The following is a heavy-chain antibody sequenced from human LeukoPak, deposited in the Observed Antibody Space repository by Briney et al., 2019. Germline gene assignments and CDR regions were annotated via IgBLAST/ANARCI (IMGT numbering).Heavy chain of an antibody. D-gene: IGHD3-22*01. Sequence: GGSLRLSCAASGFTFSTYWIHWVRQAPGKGLVWVSRISGDGSDTRYADSVKGRFTISRDNAKNMVFLQMNSLRDEDTAVYYCARDVQDSRTGGLDFWGQGTLVTVSS. CDR1: GFTFSTYW. CDR2: ISGDGSDT. CDR3: ARDVQDSRTGGLDF. J-gene: IGHJ4*02. V-gene: IGHV3-74*01.